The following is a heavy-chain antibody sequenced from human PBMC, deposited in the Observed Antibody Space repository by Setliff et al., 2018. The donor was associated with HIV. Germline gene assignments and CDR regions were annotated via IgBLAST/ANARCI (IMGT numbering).Heavy chain of an antibody. CDR2: LSGTSSTI. Sequence: GGSLRLSCAASGFSFSDYYMYWIRQAPGKGLEWVSSLSGTSSTIYLADSVKGRFTISRDNAQNSLYLHMNSLRAVDTAMYYCARDLFPYYHDSRPYYPPAYWGQGTQVTVSS. J-gene: IGHJ4*02. CDR1: GFSFSDYY. CDR3: ARDLFPYYHDSRPYYPPAY. D-gene: IGHD3-22*01. V-gene: IGHV3-11*01.